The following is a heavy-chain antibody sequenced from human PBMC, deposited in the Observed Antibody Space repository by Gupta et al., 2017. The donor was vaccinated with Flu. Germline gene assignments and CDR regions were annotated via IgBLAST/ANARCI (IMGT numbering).Heavy chain of an antibody. D-gene: IGHD3-3*02. J-gene: IGHJ4*02. CDR3: ARGRGRSIIFGVAMDYFDY. Sequence: RQVQVKGLEWIGGNKNRGSSDYKPSLKSRVTVSKDTSKKQVSLKLSSVTAADAAVYYCARGRGRSIIFGVAMDYFDYWGQGTLVAVSS. CDR2: NKNRGSS. V-gene: IGHV4-34*01.